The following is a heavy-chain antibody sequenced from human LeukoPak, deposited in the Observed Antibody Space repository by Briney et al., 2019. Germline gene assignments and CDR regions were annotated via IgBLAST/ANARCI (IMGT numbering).Heavy chain of an antibody. D-gene: IGHD4-17*01. Sequence: ASVKVSCKAPGYTFTSYDINWVRQATGQGLEWMGWMNPNSGNTGYAQKFQGRVTMTRNTSISTAYMELSSLRSEDTAVYYCARALSRVTTRWFDPWGQGTLVTVSS. CDR3: ARALSRVTTRWFDP. J-gene: IGHJ5*02. CDR1: GYTFTSYD. V-gene: IGHV1-8*01. CDR2: MNPNSGNT.